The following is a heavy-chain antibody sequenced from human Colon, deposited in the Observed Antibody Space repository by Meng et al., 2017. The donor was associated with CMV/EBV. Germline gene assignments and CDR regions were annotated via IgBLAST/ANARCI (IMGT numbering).Heavy chain of an antibody. CDR1: GDSVSSAYYY. Sequence: SGDSVSSAYYYWSWIRQYPGQGLGWIGYISNSGRIYYNPSLKSRGSMSIDTSKNQFSLNLNSVTAADTAVYYCAKMGIHFDWLSHFDYWGQGTLVTVSS. V-gene: IGHV4-31*02. D-gene: IGHD3-9*01. J-gene: IGHJ4*02. CDR2: ISNSGRI. CDR3: AKMGIHFDWLSHFDY.